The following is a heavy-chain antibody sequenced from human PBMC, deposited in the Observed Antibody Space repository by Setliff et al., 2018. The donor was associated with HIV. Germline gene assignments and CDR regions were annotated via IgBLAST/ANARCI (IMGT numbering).Heavy chain of an antibody. CDR2: MNPNSGNT. D-gene: IGHD3-22*01. J-gene: IGHJ4*02. Sequence: ASVKVSCKASGYTFTSYDINWVRQATGQGLEWMGWMNPNSGNTGYAQKFQGRVTMTRNTSISTAYMELSSLRSDDTAVYYCARGTYYYDSSGYLAAGHFDYWGQGTLVTVSS. V-gene: IGHV1-8*02. CDR3: ARGTYYYDSSGYLAAGHFDY. CDR1: GYTFTSYD.